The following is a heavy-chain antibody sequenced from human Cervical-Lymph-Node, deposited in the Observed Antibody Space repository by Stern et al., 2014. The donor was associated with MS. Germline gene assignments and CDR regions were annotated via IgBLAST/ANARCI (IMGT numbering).Heavy chain of an antibody. Sequence: EVQLVESGGGLVQPGRSLRLSCAAFGFTFDDYAMHWVRQAPGKGLEWVSGISWNSGSIDYADSVKGRFTISRDNAKNSLYLQMNSLRAEDTALYYCAKDTYYYGSGSYPPNYYYYGMDVWGQGTTVTVSS. CDR2: ISWNSGSI. D-gene: IGHD3-10*01. J-gene: IGHJ6*02. CDR3: AKDTYYYGSGSYPPNYYYYGMDV. CDR1: GFTFDDYA. V-gene: IGHV3-9*01.